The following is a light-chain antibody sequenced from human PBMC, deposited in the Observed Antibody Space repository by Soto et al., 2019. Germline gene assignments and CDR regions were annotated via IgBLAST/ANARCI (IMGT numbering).Light chain of an antibody. CDR2: GAT. CDR1: QSIDSW. J-gene: IGKJ1*01. Sequence: DIRITQSPSTLSASVGDRVTIACRASQSIDSWLAWYQQKPGKAPKLLIYGATSLETGVPSRFSASGSGTDFALTISSLQPGDFATYFCQHYNSYGTFGQGTKVEI. V-gene: IGKV1-5*01. CDR3: QHYNSYGT.